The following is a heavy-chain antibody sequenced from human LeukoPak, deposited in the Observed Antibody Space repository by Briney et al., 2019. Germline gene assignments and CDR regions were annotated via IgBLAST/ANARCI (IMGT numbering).Heavy chain of an antibody. J-gene: IGHJ4*02. CDR2: INRDRSEQ. CDR3: AKVGAWELQRVFEN. Sequence: GGSLRLSCEVSGFTFSSYWMTWARHIPGKGLEWVANINRDRSEQHYVESVKGRFTISRDNGRNSLYLQMDSLRVDDTAVYYCAKVGAWELQRVFENWGQGTLVTVSS. D-gene: IGHD1-26*01. V-gene: IGHV3-7*01. CDR1: GFTFSSYW.